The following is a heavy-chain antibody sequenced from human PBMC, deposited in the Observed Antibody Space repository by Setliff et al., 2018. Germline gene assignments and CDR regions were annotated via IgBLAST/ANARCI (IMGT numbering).Heavy chain of an antibody. V-gene: IGHV4-39*01. Sequence: PSETLSLTCTVSGGSISSSSYYWGWIRQPPGKGLEWIGSIYYSGSTYYNPSLKSRVTIAVVTSENQFSLKLSSVTAADTAVYYCARACTYYNFWSGYGYGMDVWGQGTTVTVSS. CDR3: ARACTYYNFWSGYGYGMDV. CDR1: GGSISSSSYY. J-gene: IGHJ6*02. D-gene: IGHD3-3*01. CDR2: IYYSGST.